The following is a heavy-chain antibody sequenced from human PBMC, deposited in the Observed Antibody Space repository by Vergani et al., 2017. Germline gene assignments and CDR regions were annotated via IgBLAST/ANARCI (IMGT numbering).Heavy chain of an antibody. V-gene: IGHV4-61*10. CDR3: ARDTTGALDY. CDR1: GGSVSSGSYY. CDR2: IYYSGSN. Sequence: QVQLQESGPGLVKPSETLSLTCTVSGGSVSSGSYYWSWIRQPAGKGLEWIGYIYYSGSNNYNPSLKSRVTISVDTSKNQFYLKLSSVTAADTAVYYCARDTTGALDYWGQGTLVTVSS. J-gene: IGHJ4*02. D-gene: IGHD1-1*01.